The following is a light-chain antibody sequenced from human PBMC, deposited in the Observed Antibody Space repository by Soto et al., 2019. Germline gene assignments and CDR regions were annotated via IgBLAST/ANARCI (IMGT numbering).Light chain of an antibody. CDR2: GAS. CDR1: QSVSSSY. Sequence: EIVLTQSPGTLSLSPGERATLSCRASQSVSSSYLAWYQQKPGQAPRLLIYGASSRATGIPDRFSGSGSGTEFTLTISRLEPEDFAVYFCQQYGSSPLTFVGGTKAEIK. V-gene: IGKV3-20*01. J-gene: IGKJ4*01. CDR3: QQYGSSPLT.